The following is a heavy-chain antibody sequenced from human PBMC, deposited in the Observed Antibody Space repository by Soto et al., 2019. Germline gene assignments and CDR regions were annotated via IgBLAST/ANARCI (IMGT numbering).Heavy chain of an antibody. J-gene: IGHJ4*02. D-gene: IGHD3-16*01. Sequence: GGSLRLSRAASGFTFSSYSMNWVRQAPGKGLEWVSSISSSSSYIYYADSVKGRFTISRDNAKNSLYLQMNSLRAEDTAVYYCARDKALGGYDYWGQGTLVTVSS. CDR3: ARDKALGGYDY. CDR1: GFTFSSYS. V-gene: IGHV3-21*01. CDR2: ISSSSSYI.